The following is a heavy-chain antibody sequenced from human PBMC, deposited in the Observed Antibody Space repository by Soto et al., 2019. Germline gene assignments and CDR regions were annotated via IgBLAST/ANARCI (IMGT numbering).Heavy chain of an antibody. Sequence: EVQLLESGGGLVQPGGSLRLSCAASGFTFSSYAMSWVRQAPGKGLEWVSAISNSGGSRYYADSVKGRFTISRDNSKSPLFLLMNSLRAEDTAVYYCAKDHWGSYSGQGTLVTVSS. CDR2: ISNSGGSR. CDR1: GFTFSSYA. V-gene: IGHV3-23*01. CDR3: AKDHWGSY. J-gene: IGHJ4*02. D-gene: IGHD3-16*01.